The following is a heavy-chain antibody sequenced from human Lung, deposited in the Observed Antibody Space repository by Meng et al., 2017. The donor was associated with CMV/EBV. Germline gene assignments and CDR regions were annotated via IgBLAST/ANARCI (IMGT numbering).Heavy chain of an antibody. J-gene: IGHJ6*01. CDR2: INSGSRGTI. CDR3: AKRLPYYGMDV. D-gene: IGHD2-15*01. CDR1: GFTFSTYA. V-gene: IGHV3-23*01. Sequence: SCATSGFTFSTYAMNWVRQAPGKGLEWVSTINSGSRGTIFYANSVRGRFTISRDDSRNTLYLQMISLRAEDTAIYYCAKRLPYYGMDVWGQGTAVT.